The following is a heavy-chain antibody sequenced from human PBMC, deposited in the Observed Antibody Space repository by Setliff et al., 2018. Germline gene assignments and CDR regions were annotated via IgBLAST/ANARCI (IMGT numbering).Heavy chain of an antibody. CDR2: IKQDGSDK. CDR1: GFSFSSYW. CDR3: ARVDLWFGELLSPYYYYGMDV. V-gene: IGHV3-7*01. Sequence: GGSLRLSCAASGFSFSSYWMTWVRQAPGKGLEWVANIKQDGSDKYYVDSVKGRFTISRDNAKNSLYLQMNSLRAEDTAVYYCARVDLWFGELLSPYYYYGMDVWGQGTTVTVSS. J-gene: IGHJ6*02. D-gene: IGHD3-10*01.